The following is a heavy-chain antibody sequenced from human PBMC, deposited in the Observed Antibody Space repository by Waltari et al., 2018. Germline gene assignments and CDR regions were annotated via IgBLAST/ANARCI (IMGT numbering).Heavy chain of an antibody. Sequence: EVQLVQYGAEVKKPGESLKISCKGSGYSFTSYWNGWVRQMPGKGLEWMGIIYPGDSDTRYSPSFQGQVTISADKSISTAYLQWSSLKASDTAMYYCARLVGVVYAIGMNWFDPWGQGTLVTVSS. CDR3: ARLVGVVYAIGMNWFDP. J-gene: IGHJ5*02. D-gene: IGHD2-8*02. CDR1: GYSFTSYW. V-gene: IGHV5-51*03. CDR2: IYPGDSDT.